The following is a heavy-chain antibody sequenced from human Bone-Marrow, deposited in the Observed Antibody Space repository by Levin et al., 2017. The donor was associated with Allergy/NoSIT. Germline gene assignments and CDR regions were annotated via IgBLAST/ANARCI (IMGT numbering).Heavy chain of an antibody. Sequence: QAGGSLRLSCAASGFTFSSYAMHWVRQAPGKGLEWVAVISYDGSNKYYADSVKGRFTISRDNSKNTLYLQMNSLRAEDTAVYYCARGAFGSGWYGTYWGQGTLVTVSS. CDR2: ISYDGSNK. J-gene: IGHJ4*02. V-gene: IGHV3-30*04. D-gene: IGHD6-19*01. CDR3: ARGAFGSGWYGTY. CDR1: GFTFSSYA.